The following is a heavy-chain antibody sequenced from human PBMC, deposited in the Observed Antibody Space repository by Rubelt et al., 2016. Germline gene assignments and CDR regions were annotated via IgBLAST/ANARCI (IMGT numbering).Heavy chain of an antibody. D-gene: IGHD3-16*01. CDR3: ARGLYATRMAS. V-gene: IGHV4-4*02. Sequence: QVQLQESGPGLVKPLETLSLTCAVSGGSISSGNWWSWVRQPPGKGLEWIGEIYRSGRTNYNPSLTSRVIMSVDTSKNQVSRRLTSGTGADTAVYYCARGLYATRMASWGQGTLVTVSS. CDR1: GGSISSGNW. CDR2: IYRSGRT. J-gene: IGHJ4*02.